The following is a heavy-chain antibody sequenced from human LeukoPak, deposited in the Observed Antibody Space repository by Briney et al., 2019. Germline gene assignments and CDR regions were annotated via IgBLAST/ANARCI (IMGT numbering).Heavy chain of an antibody. D-gene: IGHD5-24*01. V-gene: IGHV1-18*01. Sequence: ASVTVSCKASGYTFTSYGISWVRQAPGQGLEWMGWISAYKGNTNYAQKLQGRVTMTTDTSTSTAYMELRSLRSDDTAVYYCARVIMEMATITWYYYYGMDVWGQGTTVTVSS. CDR1: GYTFTSYG. J-gene: IGHJ6*02. CDR3: ARVIMEMATITWYYYYGMDV. CDR2: ISAYKGNT.